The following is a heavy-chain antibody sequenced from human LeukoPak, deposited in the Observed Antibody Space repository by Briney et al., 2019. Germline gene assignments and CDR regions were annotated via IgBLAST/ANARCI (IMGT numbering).Heavy chain of an antibody. D-gene: IGHD3-10*01. J-gene: IGHJ6*02. Sequence: GGSLRLSCAASGFTFRSYSMNGVRQAPGRGVVWVSYISSSSGTIYDDDSVKGRFTISRDNAKNSMYLQMNSLRDEDTAVYYCARDCITMVRGVISAVYGMDVWGQGTTVTVSS. CDR2: ISSSSGTI. V-gene: IGHV3-48*02. CDR1: GFTFRSYS. CDR3: ARDCITMVRGVISAVYGMDV.